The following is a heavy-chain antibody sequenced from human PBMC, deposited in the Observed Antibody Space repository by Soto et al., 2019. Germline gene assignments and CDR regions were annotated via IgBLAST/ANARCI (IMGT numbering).Heavy chain of an antibody. Sequence: EVQLLESGGGLVQPGGSLRLSCAASGFTFSSYAMSWVRQAPGKGREWLSGISVSGGSTFNADSVKGRFTISRDNFKTALDLQMNSLRAEDTAVYYCSVSSGWSPFWGQGTLVTVSS. V-gene: IGHV3-23*01. J-gene: IGHJ4*02. CDR3: SVSSGWSPF. CDR1: GFTFSSYA. CDR2: ISVSGGST. D-gene: IGHD6-19*01.